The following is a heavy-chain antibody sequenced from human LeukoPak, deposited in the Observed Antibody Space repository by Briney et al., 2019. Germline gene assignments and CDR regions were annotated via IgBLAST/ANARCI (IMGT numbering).Heavy chain of an antibody. CDR2: IILILGIT. V-gene: IGHV1-69*04. CDR3: AKTYIAGVGKWDY. CDR1: GSSWSSNA. D-gene: IGHD6-13*01. J-gene: IGHJ4*02. Sequence: GASVKVSCNSSGSSWSSNAISWMRKAPGQGNETMGRIILILGITNNEQKFQGRVTTIADKSTSTAYMELSSLRSEDTAVYYCAKTYIAGVGKWDYWGQGNLANVSS.